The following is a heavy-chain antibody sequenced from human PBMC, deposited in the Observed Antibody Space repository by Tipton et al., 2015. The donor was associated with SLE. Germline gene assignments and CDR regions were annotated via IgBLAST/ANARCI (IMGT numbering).Heavy chain of an antibody. Sequence: TLSLTCTVPGGSISSYYWSWIRQPPGKGLEWIGYIYYSGSTNYNPSLKSRVTISVDTSKNQFSLKLSSVTAADTAVYYCARGALPAGAFDIWGQGTMVTVSS. D-gene: IGHD2-2*01. V-gene: IGHV4-59*01. J-gene: IGHJ3*02. CDR2: IYYSGST. CDR3: ARGALPAGAFDI. CDR1: GGSISSYY.